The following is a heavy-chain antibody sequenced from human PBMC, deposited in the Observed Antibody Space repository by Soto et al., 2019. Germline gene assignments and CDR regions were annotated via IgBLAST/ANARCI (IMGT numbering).Heavy chain of an antibody. CDR3: ARESEDLTSNFDY. V-gene: IGHV3-21*06. J-gene: IGHJ4*02. CDR1: GFTFTRYS. CDR2: ISSTTHYV. Sequence: GGSLRLSCAASGFTFTRYSMNWVRQAPGKGLEWVSSISSTTHYVYYADSMRGRFTISRDNAKNAVYLEMNSLRAEDTAVYYCARESEDLTSNFDYWGQGTLVTVSS.